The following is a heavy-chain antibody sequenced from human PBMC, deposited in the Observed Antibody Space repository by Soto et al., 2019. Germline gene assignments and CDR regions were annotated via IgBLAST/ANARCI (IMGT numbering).Heavy chain of an antibody. CDR1: GFTFSDYT. V-gene: IGHV3-48*02. CDR2: ITSGRSII. D-gene: IGHD6-13*01. CDR3: ARGTMHLWYDYFDY. Sequence: GGSLRLSCAASGFTFSDYTMNWVRQAPGKGLEWVSYITSGRSIIYYTDSVKGRFTISRDNAEKSLYLQMDSLRDEDTAVYFCARGTMHLWYDYFDYWGQGTLVTVSS. J-gene: IGHJ4*02.